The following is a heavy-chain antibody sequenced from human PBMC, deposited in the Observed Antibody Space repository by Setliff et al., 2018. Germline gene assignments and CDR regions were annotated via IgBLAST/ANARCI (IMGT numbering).Heavy chain of an antibody. J-gene: IGHJ6*03. V-gene: IGHV7-4-1*02. D-gene: IGHD3-16*02. CDR2: INTNTENP. CDR3: ARASRFATIVWKGDYYMDV. Sequence: KVSCKASGYSFSTYAMSWIRQAPGQGLEWMEWINTNTENPSYAQGFTGRFVFSLDTSVSTAYLQISSLKPEDTAMYYCARASRFATIVWKGDYYMDVWGKGTTVTVSS. CDR1: GYSFSTYA.